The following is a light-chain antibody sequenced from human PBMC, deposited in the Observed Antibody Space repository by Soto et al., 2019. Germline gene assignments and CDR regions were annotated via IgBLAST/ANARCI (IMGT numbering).Light chain of an antibody. CDR1: QSVSSSY. V-gene: IGKV3-20*01. CDR3: QQFGSSSWT. CDR2: GAS. Sequence: ESALTQYPGTLSLSPGEKATLSCRASQSVSSSYLAWYQQKPGQAPRLLIYGASSRATGIPDGFSGSRSGTDLTLTVSRLEAEDFAVYYCQQFGSSSWTFGQGTKVEIK. J-gene: IGKJ1*01.